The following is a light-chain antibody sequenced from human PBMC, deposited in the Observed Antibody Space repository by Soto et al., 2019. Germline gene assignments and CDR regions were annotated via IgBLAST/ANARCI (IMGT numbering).Light chain of an antibody. J-gene: IGKJ1*01. CDR2: DES. CDR3: PHRIDWWT. V-gene: IGKV3-11*01. Sequence: EIVMTQSPATLSVFPGKRATLSCRASQSVGSYLAWYQQKPGQSPRLLISDESNRATGIPARFSGSGSGTDFTLTISSLEPEDSAVYYCPHRIDWWTVGPGTQVEIK. CDR1: QSVGSY.